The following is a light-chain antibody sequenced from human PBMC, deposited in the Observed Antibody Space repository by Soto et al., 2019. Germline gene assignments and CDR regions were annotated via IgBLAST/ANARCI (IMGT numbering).Light chain of an antibody. Sequence: QPVLTQPPSVSGAPGQRVTISCTGSSHNIGAGYDVHWYQQLPGTAPKLLIYGNSNRPSGVPDRFSGSKSGTSACLAITGLQAEDEADYYCQSYDSSLSGYVFGTGTKLTVL. J-gene: IGLJ1*01. CDR2: GNS. V-gene: IGLV1-40*01. CDR1: SHNIGAGYD. CDR3: QSYDSSLSGYV.